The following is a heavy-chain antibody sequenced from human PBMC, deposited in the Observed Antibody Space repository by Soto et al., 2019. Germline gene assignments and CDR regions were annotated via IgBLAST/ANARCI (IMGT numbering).Heavy chain of an antibody. CDR2: ISAYNGNT. CDR1: GYTFTSYG. CDR3: ARDSRPITYYDFWSGYFYWFDP. Sequence: EASVKLYCKASGYTFTSYGISWVRQAPGQGLEWMGWISAYNGNTNYAQKLQGRVTMTTDTSTSTAYMELRSLRSDDTAVYYCARDSRPITYYDFWSGYFYWFDPWGQGTLVTVSS. D-gene: IGHD3-3*01. J-gene: IGHJ5*02. V-gene: IGHV1-18*01.